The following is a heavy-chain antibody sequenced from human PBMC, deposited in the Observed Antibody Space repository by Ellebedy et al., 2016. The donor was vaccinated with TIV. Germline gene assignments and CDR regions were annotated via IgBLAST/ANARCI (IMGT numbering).Heavy chain of an antibody. CDR2: IGSGGNSI. Sequence: PGGSLRLSCAASGFTFSTYSMNWVRQAPGKGLEWVSFIGSGGNSIYYADSVKGRFTISRDNAKNSLYLQMNSLRAEDTAVYYCARGDRYTSDLDPWGQGTLVTVSS. V-gene: IGHV3-21*01. CDR3: ARGDRYTSDLDP. D-gene: IGHD6-19*01. CDR1: GFTFSTYS. J-gene: IGHJ5*02.